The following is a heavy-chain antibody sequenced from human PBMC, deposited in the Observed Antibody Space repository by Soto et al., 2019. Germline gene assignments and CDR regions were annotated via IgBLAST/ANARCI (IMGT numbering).Heavy chain of an antibody. CDR3: AREIYGDYLDY. D-gene: IGHD4-17*01. CDR1: GGSISSGGWY. Sequence: QVQLQESGPGLVKPLQTLSLTCTVSGGSISSGGWYWSWIRQHPGKGLEWIGNIYYSGSTNYNPSLQSRVTLSVDTSQNRFSLKVSSVTAADTAMYYCAREIYGDYLDYWGQGTLVTVSS. J-gene: IGHJ4*02. CDR2: IYYSGST. V-gene: IGHV4-31*03.